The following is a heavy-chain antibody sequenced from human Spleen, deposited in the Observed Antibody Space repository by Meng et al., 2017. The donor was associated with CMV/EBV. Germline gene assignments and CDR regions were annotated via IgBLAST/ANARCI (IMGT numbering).Heavy chain of an antibody. V-gene: IGHV4-59*02. CDR2: IFYSGNS. D-gene: IGHD4-17*01. J-gene: IGHJ4*02. Sequence: GSLRLSCIVSGGPVSSYYWGWIRQPPGKGLEWIGFIFYSGNSNYNPSLNSRVTISLDTSKNQFSLKLSSVTAADTAVYYCARSVTTVTTFDYFDSWGRGSLVTVSS. CDR3: ARSVTTVTTFDYFDS. CDR1: GGPVSSYY.